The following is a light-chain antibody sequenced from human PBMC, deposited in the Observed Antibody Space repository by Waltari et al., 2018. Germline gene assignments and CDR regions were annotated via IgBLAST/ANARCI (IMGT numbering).Light chain of an antibody. CDR2: ETS. V-gene: IGKV1-12*01. J-gene: IGKJ5*01. CDR3: QQAHTFPRT. CDR1: QDIRNS. Sequence: DIQMTQFPSSVSASVGDRVAITCRASQDIRNSLAWYQQRPGNAPKLLISETSDWQYGVPSMFSGSGSGTDFTLTITSLQPEDSGTYFCQQAHTFPRTFGQGTRLEI.